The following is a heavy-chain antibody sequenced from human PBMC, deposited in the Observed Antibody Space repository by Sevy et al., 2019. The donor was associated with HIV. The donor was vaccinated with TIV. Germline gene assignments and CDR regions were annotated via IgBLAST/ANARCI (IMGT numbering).Heavy chain of an antibody. D-gene: IGHD5-18*01. CDR3: AHRGPDTAMAPYDYYYYMDV. Sequence: SGPTLVNPTQTLTLTCTFSGFSLSTSGVGVGWIRQPPGKALEWLALIYWDDDKRYSPSLKSRLTITKDTSKNQVVLTMTNMNPVNTATYYCAHRGPDTAMAPYDYYYYMDVWGKGTTVTGSS. V-gene: IGHV2-5*02. J-gene: IGHJ6*03. CDR1: GFSLSTSGVG. CDR2: IYWDDDK.